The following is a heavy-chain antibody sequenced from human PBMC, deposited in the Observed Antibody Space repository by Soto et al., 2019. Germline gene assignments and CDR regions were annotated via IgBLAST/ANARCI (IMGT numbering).Heavy chain of an antibody. D-gene: IGHD2-15*01. CDR1: GFTFSDYY. V-gene: IGHV3-11*05. Sequence: QVQLVESGGGLVKPGGSLRLSCAASGFTFSDYYMSWIRQAPGKGLVWVSYISSSSSYTNYADSVKGRFTISRDNAKNSLYLQMNSLRAEDTAVYYCARVGLGGGPHTELDYWGQGTLVTVSS. J-gene: IGHJ4*02. CDR3: ARVGLGGGPHTELDY. CDR2: ISSSSSYT.